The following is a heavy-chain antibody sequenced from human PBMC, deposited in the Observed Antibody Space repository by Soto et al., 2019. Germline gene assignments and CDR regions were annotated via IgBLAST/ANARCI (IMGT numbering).Heavy chain of an antibody. D-gene: IGHD5-12*01. V-gene: IGHV3-15*01. CDR2: IKSKTDGGTT. CDR3: TTEANQIMATISGTYYYYYYMDV. CDR1: GFTFSNAW. J-gene: IGHJ6*03. Sequence: EVQLVESGGGLVKPGGSLRLSCAASGFTFSNAWMSWVRQAPGKGLEWVGRIKSKTDGGTTDYAAPVKGRFTISRDDSKNTLYLQMNSLKTEDTAVYYCTTEANQIMATISGTYYYYYYMDVWGKGTTVTVSS.